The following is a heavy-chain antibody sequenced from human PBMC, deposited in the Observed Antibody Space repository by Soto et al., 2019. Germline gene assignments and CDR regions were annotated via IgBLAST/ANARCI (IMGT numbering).Heavy chain of an antibody. CDR1: GGSISSNNYY. D-gene: IGHD3-16*01. CDR2: MSYSRST. CDR3: ASHLRPTNGGGGDFDY. J-gene: IGHJ4*02. V-gene: IGHV4-39*01. Sequence: QLQLQESGPGLVKPSETLSLTCFVSGGSISSNNYYWCWIRQPPGKGLEWIGSMSYSRSTYYNPSLKSRVTISVDTSKNQFSLKLTSVTAADTAVYYCASHLRPTNGGGGDFDYWGQGPLVTVSS.